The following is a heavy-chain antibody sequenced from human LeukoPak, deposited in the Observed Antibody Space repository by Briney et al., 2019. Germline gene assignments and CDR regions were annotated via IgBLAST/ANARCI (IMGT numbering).Heavy chain of an antibody. CDR1: GFTFSSYW. J-gene: IGHJ4*02. CDR2: IRQDGSEK. V-gene: IGHV3-7*01. CDR3: ARTGYSSSWYPFDY. Sequence: GGSLRLSCAASGFTFSSYWMSWVRQAPGKGLEWMANIRQDGSEKYYVDSVKGRFTIYRDHGKNSLYLQMNSLRAEDTAVYYCARTGYSSSWYPFDYWGQGTLVTVSS. D-gene: IGHD6-13*01.